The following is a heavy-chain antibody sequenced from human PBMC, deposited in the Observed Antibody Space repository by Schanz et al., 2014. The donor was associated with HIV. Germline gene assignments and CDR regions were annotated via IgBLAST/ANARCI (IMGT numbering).Heavy chain of an antibody. CDR2: ITWNNKVV. V-gene: IGHV3-9*01. J-gene: IGHJ4*02. CDR3: AKETEQLRYLGYFDY. Sequence: EVQLVESGGGLAQPGRSLRLSCAASGFNLDDFAMHWVRQSPGKGLEWVSGITWNNKVVAYADSVKGRFSISRDTAKNSLYLQMNSLRAEDTALYYCAKETEQLRYLGYFDYWGQGTLVTVSS. D-gene: IGHD3-9*01. CDR1: GFNLDDFA.